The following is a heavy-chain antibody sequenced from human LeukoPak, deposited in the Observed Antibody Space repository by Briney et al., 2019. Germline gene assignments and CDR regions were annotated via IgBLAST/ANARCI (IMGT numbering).Heavy chain of an antibody. CDR2: IKEDGSET. CDR1: GFVFSNSW. D-gene: IGHD4/OR15-4a*01. J-gene: IGHJ4*02. V-gene: IGHV3-7*01. Sequence: GGSLRLSCAASGFVFSNSWMGWVRLARGKGLEWVANIKEDGSETYYVDSVKGRFTISRDNAKNSLYLQMNSLRDEDTAVYYCARRKEVQTTFDYWGQGTLVTVSS. CDR3: ARRKEVQTTFDY.